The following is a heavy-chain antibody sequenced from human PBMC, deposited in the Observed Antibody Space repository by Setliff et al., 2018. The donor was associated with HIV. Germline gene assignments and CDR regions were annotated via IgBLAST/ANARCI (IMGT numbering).Heavy chain of an antibody. J-gene: IGHJ3*02. CDR2: IIPILGTADA. CDR3: ARSRGDEAFDI. V-gene: IGHV1-69*13. Sequence: SVKVSCKASGATFSTYTINWVRQAPGQGLEWMGGIIPILGTADANYPRKFQGRVTITADESTTTVYMEMSRLTSEDTAIYYCARSRGDEAFDIWGQGTMVTVSS. CDR1: GATFSTYT. D-gene: IGHD3-10*01.